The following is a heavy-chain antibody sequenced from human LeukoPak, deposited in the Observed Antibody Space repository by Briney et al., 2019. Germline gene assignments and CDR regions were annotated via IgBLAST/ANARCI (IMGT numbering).Heavy chain of an antibody. D-gene: IGHD3-9*01. CDR3: ASGRSIRYFDY. V-gene: IGHV4-59*08. CDR2: THYSGNT. J-gene: IGHJ4*02. CDR1: GVSIFSYY. Sequence: PSETLSLTCSVSGVSIFSYYWNWIRQPPGKGLEWIGYTHYSGNTKYNPSLRSRVTISVDTSENQFSLTLSSATAADTAVYYCASGRSIRYFDYWGQGTLLTVSS.